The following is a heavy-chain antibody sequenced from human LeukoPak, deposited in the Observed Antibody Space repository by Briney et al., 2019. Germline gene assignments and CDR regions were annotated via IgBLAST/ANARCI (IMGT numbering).Heavy chain of an antibody. V-gene: IGHV4-39*01. CDR3: ARHPPYNWNYYSMDV. J-gene: IGHJ6*03. D-gene: IGHD1-20*01. Sequence: SETLSLTCNVFGGSISSNSYYWGWIRQPPGKGLEWIGSIYYSGSTYYNPSLKSRVTISVDTSKNQFSLKLSSVTAADTAVYYCARHPPYNWNYYSMDVWGKGTTVTVSS. CDR1: GGSISSNSYY. CDR2: IYYSGST.